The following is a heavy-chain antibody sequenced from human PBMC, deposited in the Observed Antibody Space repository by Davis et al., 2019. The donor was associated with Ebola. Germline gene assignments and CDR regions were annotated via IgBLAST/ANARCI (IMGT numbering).Heavy chain of an antibody. D-gene: IGHD6-13*01. CDR2: ISISSSTI. CDR1: GFTFSSYS. J-gene: IGHJ4*02. V-gene: IGHV3-48*02. CDR3: ERGGYSSSWYYFDY. Sequence: PGGSLSLSCAASGFTFSSYSMNWVRQAPGKGLEWVSYISISSSTIYYADSVKGRFTISRDNAKNSLYLQMNSLRDEDTAVYYCERGGYSSSWYYFDYWGQGTLVTVSS.